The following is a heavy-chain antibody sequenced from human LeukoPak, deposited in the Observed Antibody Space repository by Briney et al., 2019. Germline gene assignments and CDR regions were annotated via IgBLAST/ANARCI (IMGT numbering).Heavy chain of an antibody. J-gene: IGHJ4*02. CDR1: GYTFTSYY. Sequence: ASVKVSCKASGYTFTSYYMHWVRQAPGQGLEWMGIINPSGGSTSYAQKFQGRVTMTRDMSTSAVYMELSSLRSEDTAVYYCARDPWSRRGVFDYWGQGTLVTVSS. CDR2: INPSGGST. CDR3: ARDPWSRRGVFDY. V-gene: IGHV1-46*01. D-gene: IGHD3-3*01.